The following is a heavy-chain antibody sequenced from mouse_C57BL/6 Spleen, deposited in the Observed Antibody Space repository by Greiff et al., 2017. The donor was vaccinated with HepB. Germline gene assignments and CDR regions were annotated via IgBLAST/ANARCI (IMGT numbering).Heavy chain of an antibody. Sequence: VQLQQPGAELVKPGASVKLSCKASGYTFTSYWMQWVKQRPGQGLEWIGEIDPSDSYTNYNQKFKGKATLTVDTSSSTAYMQLSSLTSEDSAVYYCARYNYSNYSWFAYWGQGTLVTVSA. D-gene: IGHD2-5*01. V-gene: IGHV1-50*01. CDR1: GYTFTSYW. CDR3: ARYNYSNYSWFAY. J-gene: IGHJ3*01. CDR2: IDPSDSYT.